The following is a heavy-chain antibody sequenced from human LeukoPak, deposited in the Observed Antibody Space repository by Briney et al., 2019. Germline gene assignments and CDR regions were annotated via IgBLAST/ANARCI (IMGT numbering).Heavy chain of an antibody. CDR2: MNPNSGNT. V-gene: IGHV1-8*01. Sequence: ASVKVSCKASGYAFTSYDIYWVRQATGQGLEWMGWMNPNSGNTGYAQKFQGRVTMTRNTSISTAYMELSSLRSEDTGVYYCARGPYSSGWYEAVGEYYFDYWGQGTLVTVSS. D-gene: IGHD6-19*01. CDR1: GYAFTSYD. J-gene: IGHJ4*02. CDR3: ARGPYSSGWYEAVGEYYFDY.